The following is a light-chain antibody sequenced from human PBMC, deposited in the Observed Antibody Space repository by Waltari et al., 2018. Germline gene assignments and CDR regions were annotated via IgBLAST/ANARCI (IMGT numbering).Light chain of an antibody. CDR2: EVS. J-gene: IGLJ3*02. CDR3: SSYTTSDTWV. Sequence: QSALTQPASVSGSPGQSITISCTGTTSDVGAYNHVSWYQQRPGKAPKLMIYEVSDRPSGVSNRFSGSKYGNAASLDISGLQAEDEAYYYCSSYTTSDTWVFGGGTKLTVL. CDR1: TSDVGAYNH. V-gene: IGLV2-14*01.